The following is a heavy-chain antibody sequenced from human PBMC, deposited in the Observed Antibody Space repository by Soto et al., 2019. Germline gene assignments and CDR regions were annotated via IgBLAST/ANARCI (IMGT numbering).Heavy chain of an antibody. CDR1: GFTFSSYA. CDR2: ISYDGSNK. J-gene: IGHJ3*02. Sequence: GESLKISCVASGFTFSSYAMHWVRQAPGKGLEWVAVISYDGSNKYYADSVKGRFTISRDNSKNTLYLQMNSLRAEDTAVYYCARPSGGGAFDIWGQGTMVTVSS. CDR3: ARPSGGGAFDI. D-gene: IGHD3-10*01. V-gene: IGHV3-30-3*01.